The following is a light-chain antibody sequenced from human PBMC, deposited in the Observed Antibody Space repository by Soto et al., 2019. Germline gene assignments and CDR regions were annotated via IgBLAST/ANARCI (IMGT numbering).Light chain of an antibody. Sequence: QSALTQPASVSGSPGQSITISCTGTSSDVGGYNYVSWYQPHPGKAPKLIISEVSNRPSGVSNRFSGSKSGNTASLTISGLQAEDEADYYCNSYTSKSTGVFGTGTKLTVL. V-gene: IGLV2-14*01. CDR1: SSDVGGYNY. CDR3: NSYTSKSTGV. CDR2: EVS. J-gene: IGLJ1*01.